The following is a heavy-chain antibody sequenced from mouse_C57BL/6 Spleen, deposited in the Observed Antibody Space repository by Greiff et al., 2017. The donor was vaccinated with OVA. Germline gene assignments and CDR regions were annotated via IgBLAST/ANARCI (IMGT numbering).Heavy chain of an antibody. CDR1: GYTFTSYW. V-gene: IGHV1-55*01. J-gene: IGHJ4*01. CDR3: ARGLRRDYAMDY. D-gene: IGHD2-4*01. CDR2: IYPGSGST. Sequence: QVQLQQPGAELVKPGASVKMSCKASGYTFTSYWITWVKQRPGQGLEWIGDIYPGSGSTNYNEKFKSKATLTVDTSSSTAYMQLSSLTSENSAVYYCARGLRRDYAMDYWGQGTSVTVSS.